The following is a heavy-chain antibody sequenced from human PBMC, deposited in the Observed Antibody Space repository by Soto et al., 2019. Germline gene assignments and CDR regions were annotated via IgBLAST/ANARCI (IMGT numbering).Heavy chain of an antibody. J-gene: IGHJ4*02. D-gene: IGHD5-12*01. Sequence: EVQLVESGGGLVQPGGSLRLSCAASGFPFSSYAMNWVRQAPGKGLEWVSYINSGSSTIYYADSAKGRFTISRDNAKNSLYLQMNSLRDEDTAVYFCVRDRGYTGYDLQYWVQGALVAVSS. CDR2: INSGSSTI. CDR1: GFPFSSYA. CDR3: VRDRGYTGYDLQY. V-gene: IGHV3-48*02.